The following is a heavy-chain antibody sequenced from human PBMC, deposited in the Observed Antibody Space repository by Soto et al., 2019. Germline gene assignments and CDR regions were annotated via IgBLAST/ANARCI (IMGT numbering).Heavy chain of an antibody. CDR2: ISAYNGNT. Sequence: QVQLVQSGAEVKKPGASVKVSCKASGYTFTSYGVSWVRQAPGQGLEWMGWISAYNGNTKYAQKLQGRGTMTTDTSTNTAYMDLRSLRSADTAVYYCARDSPPVDYWGQGTLVTVSS. CDR3: ARDSPPVDY. J-gene: IGHJ4*02. V-gene: IGHV1-18*01. CDR1: GYTFTSYG.